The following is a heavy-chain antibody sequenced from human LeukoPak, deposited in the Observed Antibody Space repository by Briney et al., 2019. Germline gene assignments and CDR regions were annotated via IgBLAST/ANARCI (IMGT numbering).Heavy chain of an antibody. D-gene: IGHD3-10*01. CDR3: ARDAVVWLGELSVGWFDP. Sequence: SETLSLTRTVSGGSISSYYWSWIRQPPGKGLEWIGYIYYSGSTYYNPSLKSRVTISVDTSKNQFSLKLSSVTAADTAVYYCARDAVVWLGELSVGWFDPWGQGTLVTVSS. V-gene: IGHV4-59*12. CDR2: IYYSGST. CDR1: GGSISSYY. J-gene: IGHJ5*02.